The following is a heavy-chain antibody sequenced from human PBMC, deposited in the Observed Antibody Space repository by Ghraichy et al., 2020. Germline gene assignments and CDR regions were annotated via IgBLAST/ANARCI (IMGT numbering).Heavy chain of an antibody. J-gene: IGHJ6*02. CDR2: IYYSGST. V-gene: IGHV4-59*01. CDR1: GGSISSYY. CDR3: ARDRVFRLTVTTDYGMDV. D-gene: IGHD4-17*01. Sequence: SETLSLTCTVSGGSISSYYWSWIRQPPGKGLEWIGYIYYSGSTNYNPSLKSRVTISVDTSKNQFSLKLSSVTAADTAVYYCARDRVFRLTVTTDYGMDVWGQGTTVTVSS.